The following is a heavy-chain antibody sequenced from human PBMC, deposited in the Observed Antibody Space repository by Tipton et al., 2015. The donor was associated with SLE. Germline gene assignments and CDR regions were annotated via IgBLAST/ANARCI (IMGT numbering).Heavy chain of an antibody. V-gene: IGHV4-38-2*01. CDR3: AKAKGGRINMVRGMINAFDV. CDR1: GYSISAGYY. Sequence: QLVQSGPEVKPSETLSLKCAVSGYSISAGYYWGWVRQPPGKGLEWIGAIYYSGTTFYNPSFKSRVTISVDTSKNEFFLKMSSVTAADTAVYYCAKAKGGRINMVRGMINAFDVWGQGTTVIVSS. D-gene: IGHD3-10*01. CDR2: IYYSGTT. J-gene: IGHJ3*01.